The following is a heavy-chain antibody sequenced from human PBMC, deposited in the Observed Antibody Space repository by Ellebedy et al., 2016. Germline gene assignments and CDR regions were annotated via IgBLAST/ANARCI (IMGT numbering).Heavy chain of an antibody. Sequence: GESLKISCAASGFTFSSYDMHWVRQATGKGLEWVSAIGTAGDTYHPGSVKGRFTISRENAKNSLYLQMNSLRAEDTAVYYCARDNRYYDILTGYYTVDAFDIWGQGTMVTVSS. J-gene: IGHJ3*02. CDR2: IGTAGDT. CDR1: GFTFSSYD. V-gene: IGHV3-13*01. D-gene: IGHD3-9*01. CDR3: ARDNRYYDILTGYYTVDAFDI.